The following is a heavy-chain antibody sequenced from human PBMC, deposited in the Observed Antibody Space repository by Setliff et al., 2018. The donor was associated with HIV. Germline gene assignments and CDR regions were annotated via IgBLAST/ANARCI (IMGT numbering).Heavy chain of an antibody. J-gene: IGHJ4*02. D-gene: IGHD6-13*01. CDR2: INHSGST. V-gene: IGHV4-34*01. CDR3: ARTYSSNWYIDY. Sequence: TSETLSLTCAVYGGSFSGYYWSWIRQPPGKGLEWIGEINHSGSTNYNPSLKSRVTISVDMSKNQFSLKLSSVTAADTAVYYCARTYSSNWYIDYWGQGTLVTVSS. CDR1: GGSFSGYY.